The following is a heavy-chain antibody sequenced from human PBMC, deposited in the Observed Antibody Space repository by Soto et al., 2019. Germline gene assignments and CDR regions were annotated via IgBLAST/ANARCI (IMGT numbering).Heavy chain of an antibody. CDR3: AKGGRETSWSEGY. CDR2: ISNGGTMT. Sequence: EVQLLQSGGGLVQPGGSLRLSCSAFGFPFSTYGMSWVRQAPGQGLEWVSSISNGGTMTYYADSMKGRLTITRENSKNTVYLQMDSRGADDTAVYYWAKGGRETSWSEGYWGQGTLVIVSS. D-gene: IGHD2-2*01. V-gene: IGHV3-23*01. J-gene: IGHJ4*02. CDR1: GFPFSTYG.